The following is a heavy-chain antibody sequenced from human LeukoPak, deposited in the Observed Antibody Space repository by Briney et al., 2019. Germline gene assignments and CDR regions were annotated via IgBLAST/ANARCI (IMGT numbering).Heavy chain of an antibody. V-gene: IGHV4-59*01. CDR2: IYYSGST. D-gene: IGHD6-13*01. CDR3: ARGKGSSWYHYYYYYMDV. Sequence: SETLSLTCTVSGGSISSYYWSWIRQPPGKGLEWIGYIYYSGSTNYNPSLKSRVTISVDTSKNQFSLKLSSVTAADTAVYYCARGKGSSWYHYYYYYMDVWGKGTTVTVSS. CDR1: GGSISSYY. J-gene: IGHJ6*03.